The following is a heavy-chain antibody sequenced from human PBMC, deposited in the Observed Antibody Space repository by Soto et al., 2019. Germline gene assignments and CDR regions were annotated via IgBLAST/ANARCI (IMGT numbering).Heavy chain of an antibody. V-gene: IGHV4-59*01. CDR2: VYYSGST. CDR3: ARAYNYESSGYYSGYYFHY. Sequence: PSETLSLTCTVSGGSISNYYWSWIRQPPGKGLEWIGNVYYSGSTNYNPSLKSRVTISADTSKNQFSLKLSSVTAADTAVYYCARAYNYESSGYYSGYYFHYWGQGTLVTVSS. CDR1: GGSISNYY. D-gene: IGHD3-22*01. J-gene: IGHJ4*02.